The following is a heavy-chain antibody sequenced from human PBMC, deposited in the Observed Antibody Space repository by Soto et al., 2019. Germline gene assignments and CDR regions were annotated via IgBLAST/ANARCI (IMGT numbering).Heavy chain of an antibody. CDR1: GFTFSRFD. V-gene: IGHV3-13*05. Sequence: GGSLRLSCAASGFTFSRFDLHWVRQVTGKRLEWVSGIGTSGDPYYAVSVKGRFTVSRDNAKNSIFLEMNSLRAGDTAVYFCASAVPGYGGYYFDYWGQGALVTVSS. CDR2: IGTSGDP. D-gene: IGHD4-17*01. CDR3: ASAVPGYGGYYFDY. J-gene: IGHJ4*02.